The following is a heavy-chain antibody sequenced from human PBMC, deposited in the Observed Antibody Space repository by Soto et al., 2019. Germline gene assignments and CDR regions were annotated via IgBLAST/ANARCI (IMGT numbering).Heavy chain of an antibody. D-gene: IGHD2-2*01. J-gene: IGHJ4*02. CDR1: GFTFSSYA. Sequence: PGGSLRLSCAASGFTFSSYAMHWVRQAPGKGLEWVAVISYDGSNKYYADSVKGRFTISRDNSKNTLYLQMNSLRAEDTAVYYCARRSPPGLGIVLVPAAMEEGYFDYWGQGTLVTVSS. V-gene: IGHV3-30-3*01. CDR2: ISYDGSNK. CDR3: ARRSPPGLGIVLVPAAMEEGYFDY.